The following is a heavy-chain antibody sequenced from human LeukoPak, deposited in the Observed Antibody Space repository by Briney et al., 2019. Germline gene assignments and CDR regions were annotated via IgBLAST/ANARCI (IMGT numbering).Heavy chain of an antibody. Sequence: SETVSLTCTVSGGSISSYYWSWIRQPPGKGLEWIGYIYYSGSTNYNPSLKSRVTISVDTSKNQFSLKLSSVTAADTAVYYCARAPSYDFWSGYLNYFDYWGQGTLVTVSS. V-gene: IGHV4-59*01. CDR2: IYYSGST. CDR1: GGSISSYY. J-gene: IGHJ4*02. D-gene: IGHD3-3*01. CDR3: ARAPSYDFWSGYLNYFDY.